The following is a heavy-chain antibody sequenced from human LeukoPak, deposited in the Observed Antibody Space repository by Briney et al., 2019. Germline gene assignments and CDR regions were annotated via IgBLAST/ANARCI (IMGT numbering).Heavy chain of an antibody. Sequence: SETLSLTCTVSGGSISSYYWSWIRQPPGKGLEWIGYIYYSGSTNYNPSLKSRVTISVDTSKNQFSLKLSSVTAADTAVYYCARDYGGNLGYAFDIWGQGTMVTVSS. CDR2: IYYSGST. D-gene: IGHD4-23*01. CDR1: GGSISSYY. CDR3: ARDYGGNLGYAFDI. V-gene: IGHV4-59*01. J-gene: IGHJ3*02.